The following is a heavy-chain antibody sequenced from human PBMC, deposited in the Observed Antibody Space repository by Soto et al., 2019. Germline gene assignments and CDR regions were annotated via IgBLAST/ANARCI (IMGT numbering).Heavy chain of an antibody. CDR3: AKDFGVEYSSSSRGPFDY. J-gene: IGHJ4*02. CDR2: ISYDGSNK. D-gene: IGHD6-6*01. CDR1: GFTFSSYG. Sequence: PGGSLRLSCAASGFTFSSYGMHWVRQAPGKGLEWVAVISYDGSNKYYADSVKGRFTISRDNSKNTLYLQMNSLRAEDTAVYYCAKDFGVEYSSSSRGPFDYWGQGTLVTVSS. V-gene: IGHV3-30*18.